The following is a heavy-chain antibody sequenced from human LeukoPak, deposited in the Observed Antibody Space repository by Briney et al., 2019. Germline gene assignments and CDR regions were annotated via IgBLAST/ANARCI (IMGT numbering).Heavy chain of an antibody. D-gene: IGHD6-19*01. CDR2: ISSSGSTI. CDR1: GFTFSSYE. Sequence: PGGSLRLSCAASGFTFSSYEMNWVRQAPGKGLEWVSYISSSGSTIYYADSVKGRFTISRDNAKNSLYLQMNSLRAEDTAVYYCARAVAGYFAFDIWGQGTMVTVSS. V-gene: IGHV3-48*03. CDR3: ARAVAGYFAFDI. J-gene: IGHJ3*02.